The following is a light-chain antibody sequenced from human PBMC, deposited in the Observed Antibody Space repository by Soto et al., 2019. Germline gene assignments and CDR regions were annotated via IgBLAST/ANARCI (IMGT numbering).Light chain of an antibody. CDR3: SSYTTSTTAV. CDR2: DVS. J-gene: IGLJ2*01. Sequence: QSALTQPASVSGSPGQSITISCTGTNSDVGAYNYVSWYQQHPGKAPKLMIYDVSYRPSGVSSRFSGSKSGNTASLTISGLQAEDEAYYYCSSYTTSTTAVFGGGTKLTVL. CDR1: NSDVGAYNY. V-gene: IGLV2-14*01.